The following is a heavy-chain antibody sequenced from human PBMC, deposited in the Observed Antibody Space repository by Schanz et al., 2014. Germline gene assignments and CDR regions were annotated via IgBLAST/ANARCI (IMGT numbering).Heavy chain of an antibody. V-gene: IGHV3-23*01. J-gene: IGHJ4*02. D-gene: IGHD3-22*01. CDR1: GFSFTTYA. CDR3: ARPPHDSSGYYPFDY. CDR2: ISGDHRNT. Sequence: EVQLLESGGGLVQPGGSLRLSCASSGFSFTTYAMSWVRQAPGKGLEWVSSISGDHRNTFYADSVKGRFTISRDNFKGALYLQMNSLRAEDTAVYYCARPPHDSSGYYPFDYWGQGTLVTVSS.